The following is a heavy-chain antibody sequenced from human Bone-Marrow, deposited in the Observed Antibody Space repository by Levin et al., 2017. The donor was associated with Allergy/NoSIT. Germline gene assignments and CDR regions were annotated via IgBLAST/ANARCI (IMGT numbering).Heavy chain of an antibody. D-gene: IGHD2/OR15-2a*01. CDR3: VRGASMIDY. CDR1: GGSISSGGYY. J-gene: IGHJ4*02. CDR2: IYYSGST. Sequence: SCTVSGGSISSGGYYWSWIRQHPGKGLEWIGYIYYSGSTYYNPSLTSRVTISVDTSKNQFSLKLSSVTAADTALYYCVRGASMIDYWGQGTLVTVSS. V-gene: IGHV4-31*03.